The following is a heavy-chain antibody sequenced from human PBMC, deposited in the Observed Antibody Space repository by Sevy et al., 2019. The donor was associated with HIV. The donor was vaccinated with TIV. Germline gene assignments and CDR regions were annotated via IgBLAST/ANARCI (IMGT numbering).Heavy chain of an antibody. J-gene: IGHJ3*02. CDR1: GGSISSYY. CDR3: AGDPGRSSGYDKNDAFDI. CDR2: IYYSGST. D-gene: IGHD5-12*01. V-gene: IGHV4-59*01. Sequence: SETLSLTCTVSGGSISSYYWSWIRQPPGKGLEWIGYIYYSGSTNYNPSLKSRVTISVDTSKNQFSLKLSSVTAADTAVYYCAGDPGRSSGYDKNDAFDIWGQGTMVTVSS.